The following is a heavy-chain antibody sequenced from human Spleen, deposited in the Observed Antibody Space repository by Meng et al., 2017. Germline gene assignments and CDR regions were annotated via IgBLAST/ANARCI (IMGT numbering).Heavy chain of an antibody. CDR3: ASSWLRPYFDY. Sequence: RVQLQESGPGLVKPSQTLSLTCTVSGGSISRGGYYWGWVRQPPGKGLEWIGEIYHSGSTNYNPSLKSRVTISVDKSKNQFSLKLSSVTAADTAVYYCASSWLRPYFDYWGQGTLVTAPQ. CDR1: GGSISRGGYY. V-gene: IGHV4-39*06. CDR2: IYHSGST. J-gene: IGHJ4*02. D-gene: IGHD5-12*01.